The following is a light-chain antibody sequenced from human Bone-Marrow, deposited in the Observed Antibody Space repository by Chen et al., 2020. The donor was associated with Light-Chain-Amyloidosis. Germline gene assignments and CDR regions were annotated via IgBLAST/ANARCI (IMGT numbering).Light chain of an antibody. CDR1: NIGSTS. Sequence: SYVLTPPSSALVPPRTTATAACGGNNIGSTSVHWYQQTPGQAPLLVVYDDSDRPSGIPERLSGSNSGNTATLTISRVEAGDEADYYCQVWDRSSDRPVFGGGTKLTVL. CDR2: DDS. J-gene: IGLJ3*02. CDR3: QVWDRSSDRPV. V-gene: IGLV3-21*03.